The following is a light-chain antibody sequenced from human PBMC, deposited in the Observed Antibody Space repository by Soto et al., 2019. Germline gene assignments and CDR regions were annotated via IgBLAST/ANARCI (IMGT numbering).Light chain of an antibody. V-gene: IGLV1-40*01. CDR2: GNS. J-gene: IGLJ2*01. CDR3: QAYDSSLRGV. Sequence: QSVLTQPPSVSGAPGQRVTISFTGSSSNIGAGYDVHWYQQLPGTAPKLLIYGNSNRPSGVPDRFSGSKSGTSASLAITGLQAEDEADYYCQAYDSSLRGVFGGGTKRTVL. CDR1: SSNIGAGYD.